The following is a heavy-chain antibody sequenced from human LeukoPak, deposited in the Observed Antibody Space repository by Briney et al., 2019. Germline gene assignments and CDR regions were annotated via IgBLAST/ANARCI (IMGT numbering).Heavy chain of an antibody. CDR3: ANGVVVAASYYFDY. CDR1: GGSFSGYY. V-gene: IGHV4-34*01. D-gene: IGHD2-15*01. J-gene: IGHJ4*02. CDR2: INHSGST. Sequence: SETLSLTCAVYGGSFSGYYWSWIRQPPGKGLEWIGEINHSGSTNYNPSLKSRVTISVDTPKNQFSLKLSSVTAADTAVYYCANGVVVAASYYFDYWGQGTLVTVSS.